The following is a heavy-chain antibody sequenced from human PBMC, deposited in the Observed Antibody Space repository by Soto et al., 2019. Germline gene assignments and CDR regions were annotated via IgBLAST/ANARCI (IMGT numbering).Heavy chain of an antibody. Sequence: QVQLQESGPRLVKPSQTVSLTCTVSGDSISSGGHYWTWIRQHPGKGLEWIGFIDYTGTTYYNPSLQSRVSMSVDTSKNQFSLELTYVTAADTAVYYCARAGPYDFWSGYPFEYWGQGTLGTGSS. V-gene: IGHV4-31*03. D-gene: IGHD3-3*01. CDR1: GDSISSGGHY. CDR2: IDYTGTT. J-gene: IGHJ4*02. CDR3: ARAGPYDFWSGYPFEY.